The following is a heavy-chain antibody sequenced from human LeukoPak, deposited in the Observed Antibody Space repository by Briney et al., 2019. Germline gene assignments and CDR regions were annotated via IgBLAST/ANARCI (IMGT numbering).Heavy chain of an antibody. J-gene: IGHJ4*02. CDR3: ARNADSGFDF. V-gene: IGHV1-46*01. CDR1: GYTFTSYY. D-gene: IGHD3-10*01. Sequence: GASVKVSCKASGYTFTSYYMHWVQQAPGQGLEWMGFINPSGGSTSYAQKFQGRITMTRDTSTSTVYMELSSLRSEDTAVYYCARNADSGFDFWGQGTLVTVSS. CDR2: INPSGGST.